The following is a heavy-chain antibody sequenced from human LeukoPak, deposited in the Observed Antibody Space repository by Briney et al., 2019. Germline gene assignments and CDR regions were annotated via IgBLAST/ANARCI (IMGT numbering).Heavy chain of an antibody. CDR2: IYPGDPDT. V-gene: IGHV5-51*01. J-gene: IGHJ4*02. CDR1: GYSFTSYW. CDR3: ARRGPRSSSSYYRFDY. D-gene: IGHD6-13*01. Sequence: GESLKITCKGSGYSFTSYWIGWVRQMPGKGLKWMGIIYPGDPDTRYSPSFQGQVTISADKSISTAYLQWSSLKASDTAMYYCARRGPRSSSSYYRFDYWGQGTLVTVSS.